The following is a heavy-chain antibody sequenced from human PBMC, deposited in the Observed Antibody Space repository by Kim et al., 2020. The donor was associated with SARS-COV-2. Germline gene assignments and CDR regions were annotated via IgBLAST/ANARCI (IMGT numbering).Heavy chain of an antibody. CDR2: ISSSSSYI. D-gene: IGHD1-1*01. CDR1: GFTFSSYS. CDR3: ARGVRLEIYYYYDMDV. V-gene: IGHV3-21*04. Sequence: GGSLRLSCAASGFTFSSYSMNWVRQAPGKGLVWVSPISSSSSYIYYADSVKGRFTISRDNAKNSLYLQMNSLRAEDTAVYYCARGVRLEIYYYYDMDVWGKGTTVTVSS. J-gene: IGHJ6*03.